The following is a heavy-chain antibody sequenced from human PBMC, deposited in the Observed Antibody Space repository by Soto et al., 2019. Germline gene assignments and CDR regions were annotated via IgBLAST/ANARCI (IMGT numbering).Heavy chain of an antibody. CDR1: GFTFSSYS. J-gene: IGHJ4*02. CDR3: ASLAIGTIIRGAPDF. D-gene: IGHD3-10*01. V-gene: IGHV3-21*04. CDR2: ISSSSSYI. Sequence: EVQLVESGGGLVKPGGSLRLSCAASGFTFSSYSMNWVRQAPGKGLEWVSSISSSSSYIYYADSVKGRFTISRDNAKNSLYLQMNSLRAEDTAMYYCASLAIGTIIRGAPDFWGQGTLVTVSS.